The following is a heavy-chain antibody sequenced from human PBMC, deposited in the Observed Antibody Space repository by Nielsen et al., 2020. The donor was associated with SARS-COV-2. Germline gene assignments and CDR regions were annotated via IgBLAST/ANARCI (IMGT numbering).Heavy chain of an antibody. CDR3: AKDGVVRGDALDL. V-gene: IGHV3-23*01. D-gene: IGHD3-10*01. Sequence: GESLKISCAASGFTFNIYAMAWVRRAPGRGLQWVTGVSDSGGSTYYTDSVKGRFSISRDNSKNTLFLQMHSLRVEDTALYYCAKDGVVRGDALDLWGQGTMVTVSS. CDR1: GFTFNIYA. CDR2: VSDSGGST. J-gene: IGHJ3*01.